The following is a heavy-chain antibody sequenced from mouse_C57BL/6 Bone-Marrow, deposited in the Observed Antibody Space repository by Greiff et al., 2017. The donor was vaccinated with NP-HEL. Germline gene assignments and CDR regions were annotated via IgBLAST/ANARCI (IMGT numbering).Heavy chain of an antibody. CDR1: GYTFTSYW. J-gene: IGHJ2*01. CDR2: IDPSDSYT. CDR3: AVITTVEDY. V-gene: IGHV1-59*01. Sequence: QVQLQQPGAELVRPGTSVKLSCKASGYTFTSYWMHWVKQRPGQGLEWIGEIDPSDSYTNYNQKFKGKSTLTVDKSSSTAYMQLSSLTSEDSAVYYCAVITTVEDYWGQGTTLTVSS. D-gene: IGHD1-1*01.